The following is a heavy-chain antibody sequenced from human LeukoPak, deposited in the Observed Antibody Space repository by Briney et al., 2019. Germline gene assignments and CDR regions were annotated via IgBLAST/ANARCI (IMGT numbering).Heavy chain of an antibody. V-gene: IGHV4-34*01. J-gene: IGHJ4*02. CDR1: GGSFSDYY. Sequence: SETLSLTCAVYGGSFSDYYWSWIRQPPGKGLEWIGEINHSGSTNYNPSLKSRVTISVDTSKNQFSLKLSSATAADTAVYYCARAHIVVVTAMEGFDYWGQGTLVTVSS. D-gene: IGHD2-21*02. CDR3: ARAHIVVVTAMEGFDY. CDR2: INHSGST.